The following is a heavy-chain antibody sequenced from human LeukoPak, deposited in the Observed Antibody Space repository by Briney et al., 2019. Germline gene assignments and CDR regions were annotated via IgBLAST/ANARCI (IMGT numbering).Heavy chain of an antibody. V-gene: IGHV4-38-2*02. CDR2: IYHSRST. J-gene: IGHJ6*03. D-gene: IGHD4-23*01. CDR1: GYSISSGYY. Sequence: SETLSLTCTVSGYSISSGYYWGWIRQPPGKGLEWIGSIYHSRSTYYNPSLKSRVTISVDTSKNQFSLKLSSVTAADTAVYYCARGDYGGNSLLDYYYMDVWGKGTTVTVSS. CDR3: ARGDYGGNSLLDYYYMDV.